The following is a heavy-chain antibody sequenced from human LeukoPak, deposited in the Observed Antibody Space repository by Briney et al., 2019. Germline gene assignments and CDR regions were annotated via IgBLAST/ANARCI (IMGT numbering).Heavy chain of an antibody. D-gene: IGHD2-21*01. CDR2: INPSGGST. V-gene: IGHV1-46*01. Sequence: ASVKVSCKASGYTFTSYHMHWVRQAPGQGLEWMGMINPSGGSTNYAQKFQGRVTITADESTSTAYMELSSLRSEDTAVYYCATHYTAYCGGDCYREPPDYWGQGTLVTVSS. J-gene: IGHJ4*02. CDR1: GYTFTSYH. CDR3: ATHYTAYCGGDCYREPPDY.